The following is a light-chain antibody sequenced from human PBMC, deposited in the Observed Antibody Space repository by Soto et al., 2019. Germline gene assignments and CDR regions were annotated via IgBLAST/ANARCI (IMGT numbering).Light chain of an antibody. V-gene: IGKV3-20*01. CDR3: KQYASSPWT. J-gene: IGKJ1*01. CDR1: QSVSTSY. Sequence: FTQSPGELYLSQGGSATLACRASQSVSTSYLAWYQQKPGQAPRLLIYGASSRATGVPARSSGSGAGTDFALTIKRLEAEDVAVYYDKQYASSPWTFGQGTKVDIK. CDR2: GAS.